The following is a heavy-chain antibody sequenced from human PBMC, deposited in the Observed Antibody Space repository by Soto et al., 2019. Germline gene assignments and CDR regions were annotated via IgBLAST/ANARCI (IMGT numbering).Heavy chain of an antibody. D-gene: IGHD2-15*01. CDR1: GGSYSGYY. V-gene: IGHV4-34*01. CDR2: ISHSGNT. CDR3: ARWEVVHARDY. Sequence: QVQLQQWGAGLWKPSETLSLTCAVYGGSYSGYYWSWIRQPPGKGLEWIGEISHSGNTDYNPSLKSRVTMSVDTSKSQLSLRLSSVTAADAAVYYCARWEVVHARDYWGQGTLVTVSS. J-gene: IGHJ4*02.